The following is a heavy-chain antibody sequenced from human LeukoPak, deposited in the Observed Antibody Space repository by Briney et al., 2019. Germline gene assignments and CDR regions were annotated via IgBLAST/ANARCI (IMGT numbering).Heavy chain of an antibody. Sequence: LVKVSCKASGGTFSSYAISWVRQAPGQGLEWMGGIIPIFGTANYAQKFHGRVTTTADESTSTAYMELSSLRSEDTAVYYCAREYCSSTSCYGAYYFDHWGQGTLVTVSS. CDR2: IIPIFGTA. D-gene: IGHD2-2*01. V-gene: IGHV1-69*13. CDR3: AREYCSSTSCYGAYYFDH. J-gene: IGHJ4*02. CDR1: GGTFSSYA.